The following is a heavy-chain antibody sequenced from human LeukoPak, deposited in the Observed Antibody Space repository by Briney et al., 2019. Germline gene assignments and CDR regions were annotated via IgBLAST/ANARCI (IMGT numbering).Heavy chain of an antibody. V-gene: IGHV3-7*03. CDR3: AGHARGSYLVY. Sequence: GGSLRLSCAASGFSFSNYWMSWVRQVPGKGLEWVANIKPTGSESYFADSVKGRFTMSRDNAKTSLYLQMNSLRAEDTAMYYCAGHARGSYLVYWGQGILVTVST. D-gene: IGHD6-6*01. J-gene: IGHJ4*02. CDR1: GFSFSNYW. CDR2: IKPTGSES.